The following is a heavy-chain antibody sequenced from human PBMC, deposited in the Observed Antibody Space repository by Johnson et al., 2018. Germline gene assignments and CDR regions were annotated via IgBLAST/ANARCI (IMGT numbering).Heavy chain of an antibody. V-gene: IGHV3-30*03. CDR3: AARAFDI. CDR2: ISYDGSNK. Sequence: QVQLVQSGGGVVQPGRSLRLSCAASGFTFSSYGMHWVRQAPGKGLEWVAVISYDGSNKYYADSVKGRFTISRDSSKNTLYLQMNSLRAEDTAVYYCAARAFDIWGQGTMVTVSS. CDR1: GFTFSSYG. J-gene: IGHJ3*02.